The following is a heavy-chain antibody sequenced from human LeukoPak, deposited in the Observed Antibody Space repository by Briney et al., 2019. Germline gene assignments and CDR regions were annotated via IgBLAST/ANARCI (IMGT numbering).Heavy chain of an antibody. J-gene: IGHJ4*02. V-gene: IGHV3-23*01. CDR1: GFTLSSYA. CDR2: ISGSGGST. D-gene: IGHD5-24*01. Sequence: GGSLRLSCAASGFTLSSYAMSWVRQAPGKGLEWVSAISGSGGSTYYADSVKGRFTISRDNSKNTLYLQMNSLRAEDTAVYYCAKDVESNAGLAEMYYFDYWGQGTLVTVSS. CDR3: AKDVESNAGLAEMYYFDY.